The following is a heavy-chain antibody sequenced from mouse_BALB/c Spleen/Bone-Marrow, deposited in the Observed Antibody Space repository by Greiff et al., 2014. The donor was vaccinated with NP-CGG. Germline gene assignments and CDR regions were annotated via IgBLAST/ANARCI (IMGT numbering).Heavy chain of an antibody. Sequence: ESGPDLVKPGASVKMSCKASGYTFTSFVMHWVKQKPGQGLEWIGYINPYNDGTKYNEKFKDKATLSSDKSSSTAYMELSSLTSEDSAVYYCGRRESGTWFAYWGQGTLVTVSA. CDR3: GRRESGTWFAY. J-gene: IGHJ3*01. CDR1: GYTFTSFV. CDR2: INPYNDGT. V-gene: IGHV1-14*01. D-gene: IGHD4-1*01.